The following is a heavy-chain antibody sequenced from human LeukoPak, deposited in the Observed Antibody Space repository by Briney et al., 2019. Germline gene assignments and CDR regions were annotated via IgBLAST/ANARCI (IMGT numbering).Heavy chain of an antibody. CDR3: ARDQGVMGY. V-gene: IGHV3-48*02. Sequence: GGSLRLSCATSGFTFSDFSMNWVRQAPGKGLGCISYISSSGTTIYYADSVQGRFTISRDNAKNSLYLQMNSLRDEDTAVYYCARDQGVMGYWGQGTLVTVSS. D-gene: IGHD2-21*01. CDR2: ISSSGTTI. CDR1: GFTFSDFS. J-gene: IGHJ4*02.